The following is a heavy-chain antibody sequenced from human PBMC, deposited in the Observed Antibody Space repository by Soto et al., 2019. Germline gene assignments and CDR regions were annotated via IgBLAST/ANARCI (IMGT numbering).Heavy chain of an antibody. V-gene: IGHV3-30*18. CDR3: AKAGYCSGGSCYSYGMDV. Sequence: SGGSLRLSCAASGFTFSSYGMHWVRQAPGKGLEWVAVISYDGSNKYYADSVKGRFTISRDNSKNTLYLQMNSLRAEDTAVYYCAKAGYCSGGSCYSYGMDVWGQGTTVTVSS. CDR1: GFTFSSYG. J-gene: IGHJ6*02. CDR2: ISYDGSNK. D-gene: IGHD2-15*01.